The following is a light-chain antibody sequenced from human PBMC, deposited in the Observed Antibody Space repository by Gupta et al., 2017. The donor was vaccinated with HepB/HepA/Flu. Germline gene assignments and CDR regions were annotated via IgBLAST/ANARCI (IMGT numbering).Light chain of an antibody. CDR3: KQYNRYTLT. Sequence: EIQMTTLPSTLSASVGDRVTITCRASQSISRLLAWYQQKPGNAPKLLIYMASSLESGVPSRFSGSGSGTEFTLTISSLQAEDVATYYCKQYNRYTLTFGGGTKVEIK. CDR1: QSISRL. V-gene: IGKV1-5*03. J-gene: IGKJ4*01. CDR2: MAS.